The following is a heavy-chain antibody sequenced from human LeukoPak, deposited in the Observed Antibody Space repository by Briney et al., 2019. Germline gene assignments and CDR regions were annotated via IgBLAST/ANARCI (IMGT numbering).Heavy chain of an antibody. V-gene: IGHV3-30*02. CDR3: AKPGGGSSIGY. J-gene: IGHJ4*02. CDR2: VWHDETNK. D-gene: IGHD6-6*01. CDR1: GFTFSSYG. Sequence: PGGSLRLSCAASGFTFSSYGMHWVRQAPDKGLEWVAFVWHDETNKYYADSVKGRFTISRDNSKNTLYLQMNSLRADDTAVYYCAKPGGGSSIGYWGQGTPVTVFS.